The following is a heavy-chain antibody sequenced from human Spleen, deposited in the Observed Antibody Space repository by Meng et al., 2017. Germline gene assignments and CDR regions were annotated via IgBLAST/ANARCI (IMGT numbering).Heavy chain of an antibody. V-gene: IGHV4-4*07. D-gene: IGHD4-11*01. CDR2: IYSSGTT. Sequence: SETLSLTCIVSGDSINSYFWSWIRQPAEKGLEWIGRIYSSGTTIYNPSFKSRVTMSVDTSKNQFSLKLSSVTAADTAVYYCARGPTTMAHDFDYWGQGTLVTVSS. J-gene: IGHJ4*02. CDR1: GDSINSYF. CDR3: ARGPTTMAHDFDY.